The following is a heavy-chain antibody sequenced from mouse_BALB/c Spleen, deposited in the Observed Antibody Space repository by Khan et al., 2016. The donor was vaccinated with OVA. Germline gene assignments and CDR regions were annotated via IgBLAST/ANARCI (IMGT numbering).Heavy chain of an antibody. V-gene: IGHV3-2*02. J-gene: IGHJ2*01. D-gene: IGHD1-1*01. Sequence: EVQLVESGPGLVKPSQFLSLTCTVTGYSITSDYAWNWIRQFPGNKLEWMGYISYSGNTKYNPSLKSRVSITRETSKNQFFLQLNSVTIEDTATYYCARIYGGDFDYWGQGTTLTVSS. CDR3: ARIYGGDFDY. CDR1: GYSITSDYA. CDR2: ISYSGNT.